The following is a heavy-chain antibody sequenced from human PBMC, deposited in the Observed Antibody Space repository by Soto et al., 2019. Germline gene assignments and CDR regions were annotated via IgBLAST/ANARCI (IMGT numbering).Heavy chain of an antibody. CDR3: AKDIGSTYYYYYGMDV. CDR1: GFTFDDYA. Sequence: QSGGSLRLSCAASGFTFDDYAMHWVRQAPGKGLEWVSLISWDGGSTYYADSVKGRFTISRDNSKNSLYLQMNSLRAEDTALYYCAKDIGSTYYYYYGMDVWGQGTTVTVSS. V-gene: IGHV3-43D*04. J-gene: IGHJ6*02. CDR2: ISWDGGST.